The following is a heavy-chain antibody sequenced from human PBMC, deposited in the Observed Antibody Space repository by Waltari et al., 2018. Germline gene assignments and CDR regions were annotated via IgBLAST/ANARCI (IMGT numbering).Heavy chain of an antibody. CDR2: IIPIFGTA. J-gene: IGHJ3*02. V-gene: IGHV1-69*15. D-gene: IGHD3-10*01. Sequence: QVQLVQSGAEVKKPGSSVKVYCKASGGTFSSSATSCVRQAPGQGLEWMVRIIPIFGTANYAQKFQGRVTITADESTSTAYMELSSLRSEDTAVYYCARDGSDRYTGHAFDIWGQGTMVTVSS. CDR1: GGTFSSSA. CDR3: ARDGSDRYTGHAFDI.